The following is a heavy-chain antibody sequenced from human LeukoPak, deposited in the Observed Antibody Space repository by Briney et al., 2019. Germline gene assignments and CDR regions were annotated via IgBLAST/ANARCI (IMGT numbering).Heavy chain of an antibody. V-gene: IGHV3-30-3*01. CDR2: ISYDGSNK. CDR3: RGGYGAFDI. CDR1: GFTFSSYA. D-gene: IGHD3-22*01. Sequence: GRSLRLSCEASGFTFSSYAMHWVRQAPGKGLEWVAVISYDGSNKYYADSVKGRFTISRDNSKNTLYLQMNSLRAEDTAVYYCRGGYGAFDIWGQGTMVTVSS. J-gene: IGHJ3*02.